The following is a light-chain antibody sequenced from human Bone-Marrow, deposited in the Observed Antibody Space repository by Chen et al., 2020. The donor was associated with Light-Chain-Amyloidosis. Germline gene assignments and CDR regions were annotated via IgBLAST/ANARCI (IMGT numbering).Light chain of an antibody. V-gene: IGLV3-25*03. CDR2: RDT. CDR3: QSADSSGTYEVI. J-gene: IGLJ2*01. CDR1: DLPTKY. Sequence: SDELTQPPSVSVSPGQPARITRSGADLPTKYAYWYQQKPGQAPVLVIHRDTERPSGISERFSGSSSGTTATLTISGVQAEDEADYHCQSADSSGTYEVIFGGGTKLTVL.